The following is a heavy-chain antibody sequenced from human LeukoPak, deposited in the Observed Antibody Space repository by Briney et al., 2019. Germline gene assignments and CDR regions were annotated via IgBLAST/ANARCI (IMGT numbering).Heavy chain of an antibody. Sequence: PGRSLRLSCAASGFTFSSYAMHWVRQAPGKGLEWVAVISYDGSNKYYADSVKGRFTISRDNSENTLYLQMNSLRAEDTAVYYCASESDSFDYWGQGTLVTVSS. V-gene: IGHV3-30*04. CDR1: GFTFSSYA. J-gene: IGHJ4*02. CDR2: ISYDGSNK. D-gene: IGHD2-21*02. CDR3: ASESDSFDY.